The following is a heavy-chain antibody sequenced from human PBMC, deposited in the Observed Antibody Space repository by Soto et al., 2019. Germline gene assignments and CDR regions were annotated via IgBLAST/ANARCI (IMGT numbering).Heavy chain of an antibody. CDR2: ISNGGDT. Sequence: EVQLVESGGGLVQPGGSLRLSCAASGLIVSSTYMSWVRQAPGKGLEWVSVISNGGDTHYADSVKGRFSLSRDISNNTLHLQTSSLRVEDTAVYYCAREPLYCSGGSCSITGDAFDIWGQGTMVTVSS. J-gene: IGHJ3*02. CDR1: GLIVSSTY. CDR3: AREPLYCSGGSCSITGDAFDI. V-gene: IGHV3-66*01. D-gene: IGHD2-15*01.